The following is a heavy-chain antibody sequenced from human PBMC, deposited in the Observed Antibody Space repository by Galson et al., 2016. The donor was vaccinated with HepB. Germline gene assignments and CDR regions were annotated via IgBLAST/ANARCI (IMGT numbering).Heavy chain of an antibody. V-gene: IGHV1-18*01. J-gene: IGHJ4*02. CDR2: ISGYNGHT. Sequence: SVKVSCTASGYTFVSYGILWVRQAPGQGPECLGRISGYNGHTTYAQQFQGRVTMTTETSTTTAYMELSGLRSEDTAMYYCATGGWGLHGYWGQGTLVTVSS. CDR1: GYTFVSYG. CDR3: ATGGWGLHGY. D-gene: IGHD7-27*01.